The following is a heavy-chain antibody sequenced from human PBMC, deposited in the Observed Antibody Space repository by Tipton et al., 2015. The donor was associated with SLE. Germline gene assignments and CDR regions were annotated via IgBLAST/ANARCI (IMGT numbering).Heavy chain of an antibody. CDR1: GGTFSTYA. CDR2: IIPMFGTA. J-gene: IGHJ3*02. Sequence: QLVQSGPEVKKPGSSVKVSCKASGGTFSTYAISWVRQAPGQGLEWMGGIIPMFGTANCAQKFQGRVTITTDESTSTAYMELSSLRSEDPAVYYCARAGGGVLRFSGAFDIWGQGTMVTVSS. V-gene: IGHV1-69*05. CDR3: ARAGGGVLRFSGAFDI. D-gene: IGHD3-3*01.